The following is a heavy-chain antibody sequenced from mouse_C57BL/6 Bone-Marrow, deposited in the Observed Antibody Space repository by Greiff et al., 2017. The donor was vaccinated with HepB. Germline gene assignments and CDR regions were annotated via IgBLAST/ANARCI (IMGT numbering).Heavy chain of an antibody. V-gene: IGHV1-82*01. CDR3: ASGTTVPYWYFDV. Sequence: QVQLQQSGPELVKPGASVKISCKASGYAFSSSWMNWVKQRPGKGLEWIGRIYPGDGDTNYNGKFKGKATLTADKSSSTAYMQRSSLTSEDSAVYFCASGTTVPYWYFDVWGTGTTVTVSS. D-gene: IGHD1-1*01. CDR1: GYAFSSSW. CDR2: IYPGDGDT. J-gene: IGHJ1*03.